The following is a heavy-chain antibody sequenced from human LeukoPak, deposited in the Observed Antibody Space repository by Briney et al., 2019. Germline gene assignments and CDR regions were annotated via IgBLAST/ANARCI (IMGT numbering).Heavy chain of an antibody. CDR1: GFNFDDYA. J-gene: IGHJ4*02. V-gene: IGHV3-20*04. Sequence: GGSLRLSCVGSGFNFDDYAMNWVRHAPGRGLEWISRINWNGDNIKYADSVKDRFTISRDNSKNTLYPQMNSLRAEDTAVYYCARGVLAARPPFDYWGQGTLVTVSS. CDR3: ARGVLAARPPFDY. CDR2: INWNGDNI. D-gene: IGHD6-13*01.